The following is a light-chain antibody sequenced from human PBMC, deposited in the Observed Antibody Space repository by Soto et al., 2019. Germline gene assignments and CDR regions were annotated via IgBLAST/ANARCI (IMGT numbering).Light chain of an antibody. CDR1: QSVSSS. J-gene: IGKJ1*01. CDR3: QQRSNWPPTWT. Sequence: EVVLTQSPATLSLSPGERATLSCRASQSVSSSLAWYQQKPGQAPRLLIYDASNWATGIPARFSGSGSGTDFTLTISSLEPEDFAVYYCQQRSNWPPTWTFGQGTKVDIK. CDR2: DAS. V-gene: IGKV3-11*01.